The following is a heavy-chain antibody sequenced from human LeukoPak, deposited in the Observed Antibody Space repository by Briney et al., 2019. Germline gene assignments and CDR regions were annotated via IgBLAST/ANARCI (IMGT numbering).Heavy chain of an antibody. CDR2: IYYSGST. CDR3: ARPQRSCLWLDP. V-gene: IGHV4-59*01. Sequence: SETLSLTCTVSGGSISSYYWSWIRQPPGKGLEWIGYIYYSGSTNYNPSLKSRVTISVDTSKNQFSLKLSSVTAADTAVYYCARPQRSCLWLDPWGQGTLVTVSP. D-gene: IGHD2-15*01. CDR1: GGSISSYY. J-gene: IGHJ5*02.